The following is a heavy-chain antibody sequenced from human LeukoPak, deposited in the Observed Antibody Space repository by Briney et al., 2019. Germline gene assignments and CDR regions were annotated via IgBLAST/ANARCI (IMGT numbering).Heavy chain of an antibody. Sequence: PSETLSLTCTVPGHSISSYYWSSIRQPPGKGLESNGHNYYSRSTNYNPSLKSRVTLSVDTSNNQFSLKLSSVTAADTAVYYCARTSGGNFRVKGLYNFDYWGQGTLVTVSS. D-gene: IGHD4-23*01. CDR1: GHSISSYY. CDR3: ARTSGGNFRVKGLYNFDY. V-gene: IGHV4-59*01. J-gene: IGHJ4*02. CDR2: NYYSRST.